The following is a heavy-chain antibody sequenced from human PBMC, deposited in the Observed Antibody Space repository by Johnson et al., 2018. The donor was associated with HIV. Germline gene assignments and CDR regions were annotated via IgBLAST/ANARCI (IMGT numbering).Heavy chain of an antibody. CDR1: GFTVSSNY. CDR3: ARDRKWVAARSGDAFDI. Sequence: EVQLVESGGGLVQPGGSLRLSCSASGFTVSSNYMSWVRQAPGKGLEWVSVIYSGGSTYYADSVKGRFTISRDNSKNTLYLQMNSLRAEDTAVYYCARDRKWVAARSGDAFDIWGQGTMVTVSS. J-gene: IGHJ3*02. D-gene: IGHD6-6*01. CDR2: IYSGGST. V-gene: IGHV3-66*01.